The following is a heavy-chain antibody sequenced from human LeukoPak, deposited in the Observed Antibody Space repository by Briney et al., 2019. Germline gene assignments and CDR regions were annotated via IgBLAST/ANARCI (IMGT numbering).Heavy chain of an antibody. CDR1: GGSISSGGYS. CDR3: ARHRRPSIGYCSSTSCPMRAYFDY. Sequence: PSETLSLTCAVSGGSISSGGYSWSWIRQPPGKGLEWIGYIYYSGSTYYNPSLKSRVTISVDTSKNQFSLKLSSVTAADTAVYYCARHRRPSIGYCSSTSCPMRAYFDYWGQGTLVTVSS. J-gene: IGHJ4*02. V-gene: IGHV4-30-4*07. D-gene: IGHD2-2*01. CDR2: IYYSGST.